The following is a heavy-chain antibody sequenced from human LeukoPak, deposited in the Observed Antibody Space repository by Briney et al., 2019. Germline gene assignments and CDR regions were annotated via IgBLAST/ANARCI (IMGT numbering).Heavy chain of an antibody. CDR2: ISGSGGST. V-gene: IGHV3-23*01. D-gene: IGHD3-22*01. J-gene: IGHJ4*02. CDR1: GFTFSSYA. Sequence: GGSLRLSCAASGFTFSSYAMSWVRQAPGKGREWVSAISGSGGSTYYAASVKGRFTISRDNSKNTLYLQMNSLRAEDTAVYYCAKGDYYDSSGYYSPTLFDYWGQGTLVTVSS. CDR3: AKGDYYDSSGYYSPTLFDY.